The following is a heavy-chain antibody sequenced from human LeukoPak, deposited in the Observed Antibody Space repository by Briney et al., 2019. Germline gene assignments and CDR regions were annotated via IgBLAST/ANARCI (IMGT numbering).Heavy chain of an antibody. CDR3: ASELLLDDYYGMDV. CDR2: ISSSSSYT. Sequence: GGSLRLSCAASGFTFSDYYMSWVRQAPGKGLEWVSYISSSSSYTNYADSVKGRFTISRDNAKNSLYLQMNSLRAEDTAVYYCASELLLDDYYGMDVGGKGTTVTVSS. J-gene: IGHJ6*04. CDR1: GFTFSDYY. V-gene: IGHV3-11*06. D-gene: IGHD2-15*01.